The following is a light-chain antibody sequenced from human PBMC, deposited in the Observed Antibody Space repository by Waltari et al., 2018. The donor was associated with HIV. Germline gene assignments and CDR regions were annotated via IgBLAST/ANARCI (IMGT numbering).Light chain of an antibody. Sequence: QPVLTQPPSASRTPGQRVPISCSGGSSNIGTNYVYCYQHFPGTAPKLLIYRNDQRPSGVPDRFSGSKSGTSASLAITGLRSEDEADYFCASWDARVILFGGGTKLTVL. CDR1: SSNIGTNY. CDR2: RND. CDR3: ASWDARVIL. V-gene: IGLV1-47*01. J-gene: IGLJ2*01.